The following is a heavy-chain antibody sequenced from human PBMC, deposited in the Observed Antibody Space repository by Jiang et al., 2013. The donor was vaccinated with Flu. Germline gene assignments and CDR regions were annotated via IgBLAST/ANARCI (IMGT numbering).Heavy chain of an antibody. CDR1: GYSISNGYY. CDR3: ARGVDSDSSSSIDY. V-gene: IGHV4-38-2*02. Sequence: GSGLVKPSETLSLTCTVSGYSISNGYYWGWIRQPPGKGLEWVGSIYHSGSTYYNPSLKSRVTISVDTSKNQFSLKLSSVTAADTAVYYCARGVDSDSSSSIDYWGQGTLVTVSS. CDR2: IYHSGST. D-gene: IGHD6-6*01. J-gene: IGHJ4*02.